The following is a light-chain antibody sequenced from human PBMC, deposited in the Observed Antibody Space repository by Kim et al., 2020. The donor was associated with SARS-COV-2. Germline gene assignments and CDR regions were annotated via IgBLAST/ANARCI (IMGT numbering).Light chain of an antibody. Sequence: VSPWERATLSCRASQSFTSKLAWFQQKPGRAPRLLIYDTSTRATGIPARFSGSGSGTEFTLTISSLQSEDFAVYYCQQYYSWPLTFGGGTKVEIK. V-gene: IGKV3-15*01. CDR1: QSFTSK. J-gene: IGKJ4*01. CDR2: DTS. CDR3: QQYYSWPLT.